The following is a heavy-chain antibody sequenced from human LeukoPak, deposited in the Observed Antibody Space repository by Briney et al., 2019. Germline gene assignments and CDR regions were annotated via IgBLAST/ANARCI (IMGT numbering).Heavy chain of an antibody. CDR1: AFTLSSNY. D-gene: IGHD6-19*01. CDR3: ARRYPYSSAWHPSAFDV. CDR2: IYSGGTT. J-gene: IGHJ3*01. V-gene: IGHV3-66*01. Sequence: GGSLRLSCAASAFTLSSNYMSWVRQAPGKGLEWVSIIYSGGTTYYADSVKGRFTISRDNSKSTLYLQMNSLRAEDMAVYYCARRYPYSSAWHPSAFDVWGQGTMVTVSS.